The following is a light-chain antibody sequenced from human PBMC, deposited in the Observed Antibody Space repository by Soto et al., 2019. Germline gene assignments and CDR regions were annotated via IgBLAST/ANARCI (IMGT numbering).Light chain of an antibody. V-gene: IGKV3-11*01. CDR3: KQRSDWPST. Sequence: EIVLTQSPATLSLSPGERATLSCRSSQSVSSYLAWYQQKPGQAPRLLIYDASNRATGIPARFSGSGSGTDFTLTIGSLEPEDFAVYYCKQRSDWPSTFGGGTKVQIK. CDR2: DAS. CDR1: QSVSSY. J-gene: IGKJ4*01.